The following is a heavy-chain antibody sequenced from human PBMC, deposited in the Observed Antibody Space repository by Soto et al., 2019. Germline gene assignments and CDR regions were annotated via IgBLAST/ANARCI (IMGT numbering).Heavy chain of an antibody. CDR1: GYTFASYG. CDR3: ARKYYYDSSGYYSLYYYYGMDV. Sequence: ASVKVSCKASGYTFASYGISWVRQGPRQGLEWMGWMNPNSGNTGYAQKFQGRVTMTRNTSISTAYMELSSLRSEDTAVYYCARKYYYDSSGYYSLYYYYGMDVWGQGTTVTVSS. CDR2: MNPNSGNT. V-gene: IGHV1-8*02. D-gene: IGHD3-22*01. J-gene: IGHJ6*02.